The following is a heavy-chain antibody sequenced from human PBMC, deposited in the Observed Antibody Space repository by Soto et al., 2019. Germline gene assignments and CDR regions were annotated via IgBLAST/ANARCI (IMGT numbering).Heavy chain of an antibody. CDR3: ARDLRRYSSSWHYFDY. D-gene: IGHD6-13*01. V-gene: IGHV3-7*03. CDR1: GFPFSSCV. Sequence: GGSTLLSCSSAGFPFSSCVMSLVSQAPGKGLEWVANIKQDGSEKYYVDSVKGRFTISRDNAKNSLYLQMNSLRAEDTAVYYCARDLRRYSSSWHYFDYWGQGTLVTVSS. CDR2: IKQDGSEK. J-gene: IGHJ4*02.